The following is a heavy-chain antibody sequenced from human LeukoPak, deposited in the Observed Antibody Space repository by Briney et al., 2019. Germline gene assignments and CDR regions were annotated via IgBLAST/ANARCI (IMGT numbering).Heavy chain of an antibody. Sequence: PGGSLRLSCAASGFTFSSYSMNWVRPAPGKGLEWVSSISSSSSYIYYADSVKGRSTLSRDNAKNSLYLQMSSLRAEDTAVYYCARVKSSTSCLSWGQGALVTVSS. CDR3: ARVKSSTSCLS. CDR2: ISSSSSYI. V-gene: IGHV3-21*01. J-gene: IGHJ4*02. D-gene: IGHD2-2*01. CDR1: GFTFSSYS.